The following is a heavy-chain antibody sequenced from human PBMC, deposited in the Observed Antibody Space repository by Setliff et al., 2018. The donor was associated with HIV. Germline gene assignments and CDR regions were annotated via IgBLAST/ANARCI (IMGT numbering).Heavy chain of an antibody. CDR2: VYASAYS. CDR3: ARDWVTRSNYYGSGSPWYFDF. Sequence: SETLSLTCTVSGDSIGDYYWNWIRQPAGKGLEWIGRVYASAYSNYNPSLKSRVTMSVGTSQSQFSLKLRSVNAADTAVYYCARDWVTRSNYYGSGSPWYFDFWGRGILVTVSS. D-gene: IGHD3-10*01. V-gene: IGHV4-4*07. J-gene: IGHJ2*01. CDR1: GDSIGDYY.